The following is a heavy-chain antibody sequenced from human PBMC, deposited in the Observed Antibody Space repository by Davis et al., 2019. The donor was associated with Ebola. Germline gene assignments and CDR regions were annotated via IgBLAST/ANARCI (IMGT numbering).Heavy chain of an antibody. J-gene: IGHJ6*02. D-gene: IGHD1-26*01. CDR3: ARMGRGSYYYYGMDV. Sequence: PGGSLRLSCAASGFTFSSYSTNWVRQAPGKGLEWVSYISSSSSTIYYADSVKGRFTISRDNAKNSLYLQMNSLRDEDTAVYYCARMGRGSYYYYGMDVWGQGTTVTVSS. CDR2: ISSSSSTI. V-gene: IGHV3-48*02. CDR1: GFTFSSYS.